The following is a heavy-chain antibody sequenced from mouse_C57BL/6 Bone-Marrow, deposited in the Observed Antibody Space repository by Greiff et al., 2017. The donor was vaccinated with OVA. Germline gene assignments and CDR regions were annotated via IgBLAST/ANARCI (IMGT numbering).Heavy chain of an antibody. D-gene: IGHD1-1*01. CDR2: IHPSDSDT. CDR3: AILITTVVAKDY. V-gene: IGHV1-74*01. Sequence: QVQLQPGAELVKPGASVKVSCKASGYTFTSYWMHWVKQRPGQGLEWIGRIHPSDSDTNYNQKFKGKATLTVDKSSSTAYMQLSSLTSEDSAVYYCAILITTVVAKDYWGQGTTLTVSS. J-gene: IGHJ2*01. CDR1: GYTFTSYW.